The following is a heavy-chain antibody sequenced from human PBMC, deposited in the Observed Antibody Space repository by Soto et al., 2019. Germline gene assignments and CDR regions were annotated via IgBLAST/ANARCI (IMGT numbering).Heavy chain of an antibody. CDR3: AKEGYYYMDV. CDR2: IHDSGST. V-gene: IGHV4-4*02. Sequence: LSLTCAVSGGYITSANWWSWVRQPPGKGLEWIGKIHDSGSTNNNPSLKSRVTISVDKSKNQVSLRLTSVTAADTAVYYCAKEGYYYMDVWGQGTTVTVSS. CDR1: GGYITSANW. J-gene: IGHJ6*02.